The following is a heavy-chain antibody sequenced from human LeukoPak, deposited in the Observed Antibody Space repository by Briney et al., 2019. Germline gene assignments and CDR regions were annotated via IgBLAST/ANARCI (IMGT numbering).Heavy chain of an antibody. CDR1: GGSIRSYY. CDR2: IYYSGST. D-gene: IGHD3-16*01. Sequence: SETLSLTCTVSGGSIRSYYWSWIRQPPGKGLEWIGYIYYSGSTKYNPSLNSRVTISVDTSKNQFSLKLSSVTAADTAVYYCARVFGPYYFDYWGQGTLVTVSS. J-gene: IGHJ4*02. V-gene: IGHV4-59*08. CDR3: ARVFGPYYFDY.